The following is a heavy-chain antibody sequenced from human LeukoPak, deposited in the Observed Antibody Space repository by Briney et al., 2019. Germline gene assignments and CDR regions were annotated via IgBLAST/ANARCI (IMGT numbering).Heavy chain of an antibody. CDR2: IRYDGSNK. Sequence: PGGSLRLSCAASGSTLSSYGMYWVRQAPGKGLEWVAIIRYDGSNKYYADSVKGRFTISRDERLYLQMNSLRAEDTAVYYCAKDHCSSTSCYIFDCRGQGTLVTVSS. D-gene: IGHD2-2*02. CDR1: GSTLSSYG. CDR3: AKDHCSSTSCYIFDC. V-gene: IGHV3-30*02. J-gene: IGHJ4*02.